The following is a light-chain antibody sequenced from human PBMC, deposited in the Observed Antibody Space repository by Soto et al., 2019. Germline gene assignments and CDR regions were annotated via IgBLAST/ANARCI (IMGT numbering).Light chain of an antibody. CDR1: SSNIGNNA. Sequence: QSVLTQPPSVSEAPRQRVTISCSGSSSNIGNNAVNWYQQLPGKAPKLLIYYDDRLHSGVSDRFSGSKSGTSASLAISGLQSEDEADYYCAAWDDSLKGYVFGTGTKLTVL. J-gene: IGLJ1*01. CDR2: YDD. CDR3: AAWDDSLKGYV. V-gene: IGLV1-36*01.